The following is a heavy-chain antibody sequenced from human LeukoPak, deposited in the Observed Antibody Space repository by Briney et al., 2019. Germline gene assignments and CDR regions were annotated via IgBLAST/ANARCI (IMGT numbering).Heavy chain of an antibody. J-gene: IGHJ6*03. CDR3: AIGGVVVPDNYYYYYMDV. Sequence: ASVKVSCKASGYTFTSQGISWVQQAPGQGLEWMGRISTYNGDANYAQKLQGRVTMTTDTSTSTAYMELRSLRSDDTAVCYCAIGGVVVPDNYYYYYMDVWGEGTTVAVSS. D-gene: IGHD2-15*01. CDR1: GYTFTSQG. CDR2: ISTYNGDA. V-gene: IGHV1-18*01.